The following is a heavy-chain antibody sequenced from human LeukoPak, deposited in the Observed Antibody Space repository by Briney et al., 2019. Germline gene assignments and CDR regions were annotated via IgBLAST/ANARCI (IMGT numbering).Heavy chain of an antibody. J-gene: IGHJ6*03. V-gene: IGHV1-18*01. D-gene: IGHD6-13*01. CDR1: GYTFTSYG. CDR2: ISAYNGNT. Sequence: GASVKVSCKASGYTFTSYGISWVRQAPGQGLEWMGWISAYNGNTNYAQKLQGRVTTTTDTSTSTAYMELRSLRSDDTAVYYCARSFSTYSSSRHYYYYYYMDVWGKGTTVTVSS. CDR3: ARSFSTYSSSRHYYYYYYMDV.